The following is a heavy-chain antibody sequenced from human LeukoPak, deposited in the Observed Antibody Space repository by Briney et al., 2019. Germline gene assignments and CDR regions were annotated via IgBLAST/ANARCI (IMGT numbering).Heavy chain of an antibody. J-gene: IGHJ3*02. D-gene: IGHD1-1*01. CDR2: IYSLGSP. Sequence: SGTLSLTCAVSGGSISSSNWWSWVRQPPGKGLEWIGSIYSLGSPVNNPSLERRVTISLDASKNQVSLKLISVTAADTAVYYCVRDNTRVNSNGFDIWGQGTLVTVS. CDR1: GGSISSSNW. CDR3: VRDNTRVNSNGFDI. V-gene: IGHV4-4*02.